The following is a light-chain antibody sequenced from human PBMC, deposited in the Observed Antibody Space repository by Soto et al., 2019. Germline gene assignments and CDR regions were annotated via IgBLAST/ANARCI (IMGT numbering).Light chain of an antibody. J-gene: IGLJ2*01. CDR2: SDN. V-gene: IGLV1-44*01. CDR3: AAWDVSLVV. CDR1: SSNIGTNT. Sequence: QSVLTQPPSASGTPGQRVTISCSGSSSNIGTNTVIWYQQLPGAAPKLLIYSDNQRSSGVPDRFSGPKSGTSASLAISGLQSEDEADYYCAAWDVSLVVFGGGTQLTVL.